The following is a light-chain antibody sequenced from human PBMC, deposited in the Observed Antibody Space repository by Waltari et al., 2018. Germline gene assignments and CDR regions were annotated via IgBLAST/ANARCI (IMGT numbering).Light chain of an antibody. CDR3: CSYSGDLSFGVV. Sequence: QSALTQPASVSGSPGQSITISCTGTSHDVGTYDLVSWYQQHPGKAPKLIIYEVTKRPSGFSNRFSGSKSGNTASLTISGLHTEDEGDYYCCSYSGDLSFGVVFGGGTKLTVL. CDR1: SHDVGTYDL. J-gene: IGLJ2*01. V-gene: IGLV2-23*02. CDR2: EVT.